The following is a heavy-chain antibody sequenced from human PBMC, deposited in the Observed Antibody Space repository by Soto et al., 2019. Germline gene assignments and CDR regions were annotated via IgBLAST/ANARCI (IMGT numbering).Heavy chain of an antibody. CDR1: GYTFTGYY. D-gene: IGHD3-22*01. J-gene: IGHJ4*02. CDR2: INPNSGGT. V-gene: IGHV1-2*02. Sequence: ASVKVSCKASGYTFTGYYMHWVRQAPGQGLEWMGWINPNSGGTNYAQKFQGRVTMTRDTSISTAYMELSRLRSDDTAVYYCARDLGYYDSSGPFDYWGQGTMVTVYS. CDR3: ARDLGYYDSSGPFDY.